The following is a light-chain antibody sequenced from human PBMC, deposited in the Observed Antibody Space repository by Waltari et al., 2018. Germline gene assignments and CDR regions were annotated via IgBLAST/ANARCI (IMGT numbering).Light chain of an antibody. J-gene: IGLJ2*01. Sequence: QSALTQPASVSGSPGQSITLSCIGSTSDIGIFKYLSWYRQYPGKVPQLFIYDVTDRPSGISNRFSGSKSRNTASLTISGLRTEDEADYYCSSYTTAGTVVFGGGTKVAVL. V-gene: IGLV2-14*01. CDR2: DVT. CDR1: TSDIGIFKY. CDR3: SSYTTAGTVV.